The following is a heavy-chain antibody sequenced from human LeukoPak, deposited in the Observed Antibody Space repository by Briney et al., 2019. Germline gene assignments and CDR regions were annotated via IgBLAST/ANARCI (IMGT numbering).Heavy chain of an antibody. Sequence: GSLRLSCAASGFTFSSYGMHWVRQAPGKGLEWVAFIRYDGSNKYYADSVKGRFTISRDNSKNTLYLQMNSLRAEDTAVCYCAKPNSGSYYLDYWGQGTLVTVSS. J-gene: IGHJ4*02. D-gene: IGHD3-10*01. CDR2: IRYDGSNK. V-gene: IGHV3-30*02. CDR3: AKPNSGSYYLDY. CDR1: GFTFSSYG.